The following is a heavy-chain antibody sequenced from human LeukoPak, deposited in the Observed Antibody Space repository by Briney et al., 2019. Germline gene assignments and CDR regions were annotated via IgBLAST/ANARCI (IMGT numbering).Heavy chain of an antibody. Sequence: AGGSLGLSCAASGFTSSTYAMSWVRQAPGKGLEWVSVISGSGGSTDYGDSVKGRFTISRDNSRNTLYLQMNSLGAEDTALYYCASLDYFDSSDYGDYWGQGTLVTVSS. CDR1: GFTSSTYA. V-gene: IGHV3-23*01. CDR2: ISGSGGST. J-gene: IGHJ4*02. CDR3: ASLDYFDSSDYGDY. D-gene: IGHD3-22*01.